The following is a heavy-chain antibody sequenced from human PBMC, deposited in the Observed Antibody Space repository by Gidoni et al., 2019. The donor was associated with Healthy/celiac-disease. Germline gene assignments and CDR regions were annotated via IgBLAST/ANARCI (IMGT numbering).Heavy chain of an antibody. CDR3: AKGPESYYYDSSGYYQLFDY. CDR2: ISGSGGST. J-gene: IGHJ4*02. D-gene: IGHD3-22*01. V-gene: IGHV3-23*01. Sequence: EVQLLESGGGLVQPGGSVRLSCAASGFTFSSYSMSWVRQAPGKGLEWVSAISGSGGSTYYADSVKGRFTISRDNSKNTLYLQMNSLRAEDTAVYYCAKGPESYYYDSSGYYQLFDYWGQGTLVTVSS. CDR1: GFTFSSYS.